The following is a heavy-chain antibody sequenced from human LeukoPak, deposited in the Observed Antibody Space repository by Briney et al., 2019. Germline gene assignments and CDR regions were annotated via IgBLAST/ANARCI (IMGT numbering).Heavy chain of an antibody. Sequence: GGSLRLSCAASGFTFSSYAMHWVRQAPGKGLEWVAVISYDGSNKYYADSVKGRFTISRDNAKNSLYLQMNSLRAEDTAVYYCARDSSGFDYWGQGTLVTVSS. J-gene: IGHJ4*02. D-gene: IGHD3-22*01. V-gene: IGHV3-30-3*01. CDR3: ARDSSGFDY. CDR1: GFTFSSYA. CDR2: ISYDGSNK.